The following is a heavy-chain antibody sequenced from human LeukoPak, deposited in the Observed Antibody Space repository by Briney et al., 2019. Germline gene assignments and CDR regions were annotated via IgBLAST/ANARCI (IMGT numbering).Heavy chain of an antibody. CDR1: GGSVSSGSYY. J-gene: IGHJ4*02. Sequence: SETLSLTCTVSGGSVSSGSYYWSWIRQPPGKGLEWIGYIYYSGSINYNPSLKSRVTISVDTSKNQFSLKLDSVTAADTAVYYCARGREAMGEPMIDYWGQGTLVTVSS. V-gene: IGHV4-61*01. D-gene: IGHD5-18*01. CDR3: ARGREAMGEPMIDY. CDR2: IYYSGSI.